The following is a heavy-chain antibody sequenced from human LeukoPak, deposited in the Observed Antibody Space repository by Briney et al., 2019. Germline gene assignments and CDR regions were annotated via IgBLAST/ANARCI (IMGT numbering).Heavy chain of an antibody. CDR2: ISSTITYT. D-gene: IGHD1-26*01. Sequence: PGGSLRLSCAVSGFTFSDYYMSWVRQAPGKGLEWVSYISSTITYTNYADSVKGRFTISRDNAKNSLYLQMNSLRAEDTAVYYCARREARIFDYWGQGTLVT. J-gene: IGHJ4*02. CDR1: GFTFSDYY. CDR3: ARREARIFDY. V-gene: IGHV3-11*03.